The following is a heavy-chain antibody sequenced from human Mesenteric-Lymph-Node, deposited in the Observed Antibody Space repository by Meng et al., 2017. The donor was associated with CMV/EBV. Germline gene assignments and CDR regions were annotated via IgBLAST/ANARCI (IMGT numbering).Heavy chain of an antibody. J-gene: IGHJ4*02. CDR1: GYIFTSHG. V-gene: IGHV1-2*06. D-gene: IGHD3-10*01. Sequence: KASGYIFTSHGFSWVRQAPGQGLEWMGRINPNSGGTDYAQKFQGRVTMTRDTSISTAYMELSRLTSDDTAVYYCASLGSGSYYNPDYWGQGTLVTVSS. CDR3: ASLGSGSYYNPDY. CDR2: INPNSGGT.